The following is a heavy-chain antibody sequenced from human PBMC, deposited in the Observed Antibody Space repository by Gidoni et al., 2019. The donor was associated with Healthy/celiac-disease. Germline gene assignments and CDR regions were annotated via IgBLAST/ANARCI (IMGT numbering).Heavy chain of an antibody. CDR3: AKDRYYDSSGYSS. V-gene: IGHV3-30*18. D-gene: IGHD3-22*01. Sequence: QVQLVESGGGVVQPGRSLRLSCAASGFTFSSYGMHWVRQAPGKGLEWVAVISYDGSNKYYADSVKGRFTISRDNSKNTLYLQMNSLRAEDTAVYYCAKDRYYDSSGYSSWGQGTLVTVSS. CDR2: ISYDGSNK. J-gene: IGHJ5*02. CDR1: GFTFSSYG.